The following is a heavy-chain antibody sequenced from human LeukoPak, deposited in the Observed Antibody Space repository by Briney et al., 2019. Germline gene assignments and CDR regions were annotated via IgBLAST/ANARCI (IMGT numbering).Heavy chain of an antibody. D-gene: IGHD3-9*01. CDR2: INSDGTKT. V-gene: IGHV3-74*01. CDR1: GFTLSNYG. J-gene: IGHJ3*02. Sequence: PGGSLRLSCAASGFTLSNYGIHWVRHAPGKGLVWVSRINSDGTKTIYADSVKDRLTISRDDTTKTLYLQMNSLRAADAAVYYCATDYAGYRWDFDIRGHGTIVTVSS. CDR3: ATDYAGYRWDFDI.